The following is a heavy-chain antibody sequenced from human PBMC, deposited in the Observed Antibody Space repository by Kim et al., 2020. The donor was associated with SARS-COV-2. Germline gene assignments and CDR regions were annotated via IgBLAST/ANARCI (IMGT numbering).Heavy chain of an antibody. V-gene: IGHV3-74*01. CDR3: ARAGYCSSSNCYNWFDP. Sequence: GGSLILSCAASGFTFSNYWMHWVRLVPGKGLVWVSRINGDGGETRYADSVKGRFTISRDNAKNTLYLQMNNLIVEDTALYHCARAGYCSSSNCYNWFDPWGQGTLVTVSS. J-gene: IGHJ5*02. CDR1: GFTFSNYW. CDR2: INGDGGET. D-gene: IGHD2-15*01.